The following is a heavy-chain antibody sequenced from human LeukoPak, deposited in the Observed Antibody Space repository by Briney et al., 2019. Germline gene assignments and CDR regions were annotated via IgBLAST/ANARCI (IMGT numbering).Heavy chain of an antibody. V-gene: IGHV4-4*07. J-gene: IGHJ3*02. CDR2: IYTSGST. D-gene: IGHD6-13*01. CDR1: GGSISSYY. CDR3: ARLRRRGSSWTLEAFDI. Sequence: SETLSLTCTVSGGSISSYYWSWIRQPAGKGLEWIGRIYTSGSTNYNPSLKSRVTMSVDTSKNQFSLKLSSVTAADTAVYYCARLRRRGSSWTLEAFDIWGQGTMVTVSS.